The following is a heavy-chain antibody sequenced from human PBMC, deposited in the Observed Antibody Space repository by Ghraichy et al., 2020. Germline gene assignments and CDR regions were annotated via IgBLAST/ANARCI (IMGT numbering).Heavy chain of an antibody. Sequence: GESLNISCAASGFSLTDSWMYWVRQVPGKGLVWFSPLSPAPNIINYVESVRGRFTISRDTAKNTLFLQMDSLRVDDTAMYYCARGEFGLVDWGRGTLVTVSA. CDR1: GFSLTDSW. CDR2: LSPAPNII. J-gene: IGHJ4*02. D-gene: IGHD3/OR15-3a*01. CDR3: ARGEFGLVD. V-gene: IGHV3-74*01.